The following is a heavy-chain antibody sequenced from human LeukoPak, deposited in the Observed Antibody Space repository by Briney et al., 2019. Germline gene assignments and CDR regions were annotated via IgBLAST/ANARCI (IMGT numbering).Heavy chain of an antibody. CDR1: AGSFSSGTYF. D-gene: IGHD5-24*01. J-gene: IGHJ4*02. Sequence: SETLSLTCSVSAGSFSSGTYFWGWVRQPPGKGLEWIGFIYSTGTTSYNSSLQSRVTISVDTSKNQFSLKLKSVIAADTAIYYCAGRWRGTLDYWGRGTLVAVSS. CDR3: AGRWRGTLDY. CDR2: IYSTGTT. V-gene: IGHV4-61*01.